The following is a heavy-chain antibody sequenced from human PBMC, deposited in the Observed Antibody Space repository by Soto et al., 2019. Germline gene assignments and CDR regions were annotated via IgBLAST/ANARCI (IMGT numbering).Heavy chain of an antibody. V-gene: IGHV4-4*02. CDR1: GDSISSTHW. J-gene: IGHJ4*02. Sequence: QVQLRQSGPRLARPSGTLSLTCVVSGDSISSTHWWTWVRQTPGTGLEWIGEVYHTGSTKYNPSLKNRVIIAMDKSNNQSSLNLKSLTAADTAVYYCATLPPRIVVTILPIPSWGQGTQVTVSS. CDR2: VYHTGST. D-gene: IGHD2-21*01. CDR3: ATLPPRIVVTILPIPS.